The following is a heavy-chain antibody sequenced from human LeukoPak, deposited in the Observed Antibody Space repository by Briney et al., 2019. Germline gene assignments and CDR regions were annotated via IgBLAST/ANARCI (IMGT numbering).Heavy chain of an antibody. Sequence: GGSLRLSCATSGFTFSSYPMHWVRQAPGKGLEWVADIAYDGGNIFYAPSVRGRFTISRDNSRGTLSLQMNSLKVEDTALYYCVRDPSARFYFDYWGQGTLVTVSS. CDR3: VRDPSARFYFDY. D-gene: IGHD6-6*01. CDR1: GFTFSSYP. V-gene: IGHV3-30*03. CDR2: IAYDGGNI. J-gene: IGHJ4*02.